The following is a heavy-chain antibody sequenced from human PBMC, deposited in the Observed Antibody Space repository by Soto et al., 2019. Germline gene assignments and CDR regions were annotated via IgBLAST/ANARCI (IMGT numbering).Heavy chain of an antibody. D-gene: IGHD3-10*01. CDR2: INPSGGST. Sequence: ASVKVSCKASGYTFTSYYMHWVRQAPGQGLEWMGIINPSGGSTSYAQKFQGRVTMTRDTSTRTVYMELSSLRSEDTAVYYCARVGRGSLGGDAFDIWGQGTMVTVSS. V-gene: IGHV1-46*03. J-gene: IGHJ3*02. CDR3: ARVGRGSLGGDAFDI. CDR1: GYTFTSYY.